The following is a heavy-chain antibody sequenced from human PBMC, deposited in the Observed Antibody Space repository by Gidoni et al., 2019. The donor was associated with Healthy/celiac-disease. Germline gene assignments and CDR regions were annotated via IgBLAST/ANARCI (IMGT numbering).Heavy chain of an antibody. D-gene: IGHD3-22*01. CDR3: ARAYRSQYYYDSSVY. CDR1: GGTGSSYA. J-gene: IGHJ4*02. V-gene: IGHV1-69*01. CDR2: IIPIFGTA. Sequence: QVQLGQSGPEVKKPGSAGTVCGKASGGTGSSYAISWVRQAPGPGLAWRGGIIPIFGTATYAQQFQRRVTITADESTGTAYMELSSLRSEHTAVSYCARAYRSQYYYDSSVYWGQVTLVTVSS.